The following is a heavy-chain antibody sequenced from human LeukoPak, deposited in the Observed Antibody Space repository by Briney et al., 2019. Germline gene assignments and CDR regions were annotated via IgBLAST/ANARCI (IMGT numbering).Heavy chain of an antibody. CDR1: GYTFTGYY. V-gene: IGHV1-2*02. CDR2: INPNSGGT. CDR3: AREEGYCSSSSCSAPFDY. J-gene: IGHJ4*02. D-gene: IGHD2-2*01. Sequence: ASVKVSCKASGYTFTGYYMHWVRQAPGQGLEWMGWINPNSGGTNHAQKFQGRVTMTRDTSISTAYMELSRLRSDDTAVYYCAREEGYCSSSSCSAPFDYWGQGTLVTVSS.